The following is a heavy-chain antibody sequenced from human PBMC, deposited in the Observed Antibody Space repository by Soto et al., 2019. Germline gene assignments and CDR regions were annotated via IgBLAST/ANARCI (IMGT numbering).Heavy chain of an antibody. Sequence: YLRLSCAASGFTFSSYAVSWVRQAPGKGLEWVSAISGSGGSTYYADSVKGRFTISRDNSKNTLYLQMNSLRAEDTAVYYCATSFGVVMTTRVYYYYGMDVWGQGTTVTVSS. V-gene: IGHV3-23*01. CDR3: ATSFGVVMTTRVYYYYGMDV. CDR1: GFTFSSYA. CDR2: ISGSGGST. D-gene: IGHD3-3*01. J-gene: IGHJ6*02.